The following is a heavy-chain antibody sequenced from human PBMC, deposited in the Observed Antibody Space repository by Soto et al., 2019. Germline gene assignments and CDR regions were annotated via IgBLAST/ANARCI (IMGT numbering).Heavy chain of an antibody. CDR1: RYALTGYY. Sequence: GASAEASCEACRYALTGYYLCWVRQAPGQGREWMGWINPNSGGTNYAQKFQGWVTMTRDTSISTAYMELSRLRSDDTAVYYCARGAPRDIVVVPAADSILNFLFAPWGQGTLVTVSS. V-gene: IGHV1-2*04. CDR2: INPNSGGT. D-gene: IGHD2-2*01. CDR3: ARGAPRDIVVVPAADSILNFLFAP. J-gene: IGHJ5*02.